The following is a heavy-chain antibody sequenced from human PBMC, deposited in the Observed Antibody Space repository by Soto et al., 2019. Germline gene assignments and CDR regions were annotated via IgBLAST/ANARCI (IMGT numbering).Heavy chain of an antibody. V-gene: IGHV3-23*01. CDR2: ISGSGGST. Sequence: EVQLLESGGGLVQPGGSLRLSCAASGFTFSSYAMSWVRQAPGKGLEWVSAISGSGGSTYYADSVKGRFTISRENSKNTLYLQMNSLRAEDTAVYYCAKAWWGHSSARFVFDYWGQGTLVTVSS. D-gene: IGHD6-25*01. J-gene: IGHJ4*02. CDR3: AKAWWGHSSARFVFDY. CDR1: GFTFSSYA.